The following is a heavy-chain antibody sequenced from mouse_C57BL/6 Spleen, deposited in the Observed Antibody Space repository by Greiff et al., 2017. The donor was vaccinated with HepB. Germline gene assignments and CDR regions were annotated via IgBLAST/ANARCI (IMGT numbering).Heavy chain of an antibody. D-gene: IGHD2-1*01. CDR2: IYPGSGNT. CDR3: AREVIYYGNYYAMDY. J-gene: IGHJ4*01. CDR1: GYTFTDYY. V-gene: IGHV1-76*01. Sequence: QVQLQQSGAELVRPGASVKLSCKASGYTFTDYYINWVKQRPGQGLEWIARIYPGSGNTYYNEKFKGKATLTAEKSSSTAYMQLSSLTSEDSAVYFCAREVIYYGNYYAMDYWGQGTSVTVSS.